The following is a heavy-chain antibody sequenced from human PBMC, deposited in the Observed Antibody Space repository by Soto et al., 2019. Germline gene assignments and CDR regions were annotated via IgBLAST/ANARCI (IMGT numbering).Heavy chain of an antibody. J-gene: IGHJ4*02. V-gene: IGHV4-59*01. CDR1: GGSISSYY. CDR3: ARFAHAPAAGLFNFDY. D-gene: IGHD6-13*01. Sequence: SETLSLTCTVSGGSISSYYWSWIRQPPGKGLEWIGYIYYSGSTNYNPSLKSRVTISVDTSKNQCSLKLSSVTAADTAVYYCARFAHAPAAGLFNFDYWGQGTLVTVSS. CDR2: IYYSGST.